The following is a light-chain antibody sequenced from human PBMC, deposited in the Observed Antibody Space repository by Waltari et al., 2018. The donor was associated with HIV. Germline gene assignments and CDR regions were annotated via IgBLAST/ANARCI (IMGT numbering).Light chain of an antibody. CDR2: GTT. CDR1: QSIRSY. J-gene: IGKJ4*01. CDR3: QQSFSIPLT. V-gene: IGKV1-39*01. Sequence: DIQMTQSPSSLSASVGDRVTITCRASQSIRSYLNWYQQKPGKAPKLLIYGTTSLQSGVPSRFSGSGFGTDFTLTVSSLQPEDSATYYCQQSFSIPLTFGRGTKVEIK.